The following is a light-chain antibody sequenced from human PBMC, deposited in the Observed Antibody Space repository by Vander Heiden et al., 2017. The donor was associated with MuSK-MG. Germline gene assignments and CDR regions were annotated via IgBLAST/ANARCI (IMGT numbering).Light chain of an antibody. V-gene: IGKV1-27*01. Sequence: DIQMTQSPSSLSASVGDKVTITCRASQGIVSYVAWYQQKPGKAPNLLIYAATILQSGVPSRFSGSGSGTDFTLTISGLQPEDIATYYCQKYNRAPRTFGQGTKVEIK. CDR1: QGIVSY. J-gene: IGKJ1*01. CDR2: AAT. CDR3: QKYNRAPRT.